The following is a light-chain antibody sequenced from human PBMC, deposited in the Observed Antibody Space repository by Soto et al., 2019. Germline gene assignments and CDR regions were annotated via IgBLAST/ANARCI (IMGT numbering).Light chain of an antibody. CDR1: SSDVGGYNY. Sequence: QSALTQPASVSGSPVQSITISCTGTSSDVGGYNYVSWYQQHPGKAPKFIIYDVRKRPSGVSNRFSGSRSGNTASLTISGLQAEDEADYYCSSYTSSSPVLFGGGTKLTVL. V-gene: IGLV2-14*01. CDR3: SSYTSSSPVL. J-gene: IGLJ2*01. CDR2: DVR.